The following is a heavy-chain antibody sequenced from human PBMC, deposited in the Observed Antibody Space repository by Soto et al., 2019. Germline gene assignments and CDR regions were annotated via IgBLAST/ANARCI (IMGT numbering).Heavy chain of an antibody. CDR1: GGSVSSGSYY. Sequence: QVQLQESGPGLVKPSETLSLTCTVSGGSVSSGSYYRSWIRQPPGKGLEWIGYIYYSGSTNYNPSLKSRVTISVDTSKNQFSLKLSSVTAADTAVYYCAAKYCSGGSCYFDYWGQGTLVTVSS. CDR3: AAKYCSGGSCYFDY. V-gene: IGHV4-61*01. D-gene: IGHD2-15*01. J-gene: IGHJ4*02. CDR2: IYYSGST.